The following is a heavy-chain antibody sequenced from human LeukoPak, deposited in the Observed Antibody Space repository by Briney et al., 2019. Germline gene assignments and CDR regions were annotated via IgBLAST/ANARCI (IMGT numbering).Heavy chain of an antibody. D-gene: IGHD3-22*01. J-gene: IGHJ4*02. CDR3: ARGPWSSGYPTPPDY. CDR1: GGSFSGHY. CDR2: INHGGST. Sequence: SETLSLTCAVSGGSFSGHYWNWIRQPPGKGLEWIGEINHGGSTNYSPSLKSRVTISVDTSQNQFSLRLSSVTAADTAVYYCARGPWSSGYPTPPDYWGQGTLVTVSS. V-gene: IGHV4-34*01.